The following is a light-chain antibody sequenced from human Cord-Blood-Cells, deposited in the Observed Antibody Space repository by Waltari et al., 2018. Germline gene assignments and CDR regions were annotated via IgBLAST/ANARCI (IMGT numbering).Light chain of an antibody. CDR2: AAS. Sequence: DIHMTQSPLSLSAPVGYRVTITCRASQSISSSLNWFQQKPWKAPKLLIYAASSLQSGVPSRFSGSGSGTDFTLTISSLQPEDFATYYCQQNYSNLWTFGQGTKVEIK. CDR3: QQNYSNLWT. V-gene: IGKV1-39*01. CDR1: QSISSS. J-gene: IGKJ1*01.